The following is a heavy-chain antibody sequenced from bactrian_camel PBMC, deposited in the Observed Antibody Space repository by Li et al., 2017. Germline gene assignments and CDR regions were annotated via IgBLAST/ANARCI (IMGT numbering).Heavy chain of an antibody. D-gene: IGHD3*01. CDR2: IDRAGST. V-gene: IGHV3S53*01. J-gene: IGHJ4*01. Sequence: VQLVESGGGSVQAGGSLRLSCAASGGTYSSMCMGWFRQAPGKEREGVAAIDRAGSTDYGDFVKGRFTISKDGATKSLYLQMNSLKSEDTAIYYCAAQWSCRLPTTGITDYEYWGQGTQVTVS. CDR3: AAQWSCRLPTTGITDYEY. CDR1: GGTYSSMC.